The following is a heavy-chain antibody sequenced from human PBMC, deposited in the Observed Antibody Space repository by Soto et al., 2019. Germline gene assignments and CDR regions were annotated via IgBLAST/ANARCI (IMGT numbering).Heavy chain of an antibody. CDR3: ARDQGLWFGELLYPDYYYYDMDV. D-gene: IGHD3-10*01. CDR2: IWYDGSNK. V-gene: IGHV3-33*01. J-gene: IGHJ6*03. Sequence: GGSLRLSCAASGFTFSSYGMHWVRQAPGKGLEWVAVIWYDGSNKYYADSVKGRFTISRDNSKNTLYLQMNSLRAEDTAVYYCARDQGLWFGELLYPDYYYYDMDVWGKGTTVTVFS. CDR1: GFTFSSYG.